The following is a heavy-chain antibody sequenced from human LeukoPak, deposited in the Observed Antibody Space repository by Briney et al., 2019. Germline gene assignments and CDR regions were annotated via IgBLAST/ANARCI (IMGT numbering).Heavy chain of an antibody. Sequence: GGSLRLSCGVSGFTFSSYAMSWVRQAPGKGLEWVSVITPSDGSTYYSDSVRGRFTISRDNSKNTMYLQMNSLRAEDTAVYYCAKAQTMTMVTTVFYYGMDVWGQGTTVIVSS. CDR1: GFTFSSYA. J-gene: IGHJ6*02. V-gene: IGHV3-23*01. CDR3: AKAQTMTMVTTVFYYGMDV. D-gene: IGHD4-17*01. CDR2: ITPSDGST.